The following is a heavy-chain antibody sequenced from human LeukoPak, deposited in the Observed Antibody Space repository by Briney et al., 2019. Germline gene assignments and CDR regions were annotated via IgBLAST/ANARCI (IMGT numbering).Heavy chain of an antibody. V-gene: IGHV2-70*17. D-gene: IGHD3-10*01. CDR2: IDWDGDK. CDR1: GFSLSTDGMC. J-gene: IGHJ4*02. CDR3: ARISLIRQPRGVSPYYFDD. Sequence: SGPTLVNPTQTITLTCSFSGFSLSTDGMCVSWIRQPPGKALEWLARIDWDGDKFYSTSLKTRLTISTDTSKTQVVLTMTNMDPVDTATYFCARISLIRQPRGVSPYYFDDWGQGTLVTVSS.